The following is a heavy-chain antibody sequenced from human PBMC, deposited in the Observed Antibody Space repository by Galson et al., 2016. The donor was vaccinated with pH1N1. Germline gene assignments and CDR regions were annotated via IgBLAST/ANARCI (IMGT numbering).Heavy chain of an antibody. V-gene: IGHV3-23*01. CDR2: ISVSSLST. CDR3: ARAIGAGDRY. CDR1: GFTFTNYA. Sequence: SLRLSCAASGFTFTNYAIHWVRQAPGKGLEWVSFISVSSLSTYYADSVKGRFTISRDTSKNTVYLQMNSLRAEDTAVYYCARAIGAGDRYWGQGTLVTVSS. J-gene: IGHJ1*01. D-gene: IGHD6-13*01.